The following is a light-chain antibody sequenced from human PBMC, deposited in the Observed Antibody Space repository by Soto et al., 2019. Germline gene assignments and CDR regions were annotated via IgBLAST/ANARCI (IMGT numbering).Light chain of an antibody. CDR3: QQYNSYWT. CDR2: EAS. J-gene: IGKJ1*01. V-gene: IGKV1-5*03. CDR1: QSISHW. Sequence: DIQITQSPSTLSASVGDRVTITCRASQSISHWLAWYQQKPGKAPKLLIYEASSLESGVPSRFSGSGSGTEFTLTISSLQPDDFATYYCQQYNSYWTFGQGTKVEIK.